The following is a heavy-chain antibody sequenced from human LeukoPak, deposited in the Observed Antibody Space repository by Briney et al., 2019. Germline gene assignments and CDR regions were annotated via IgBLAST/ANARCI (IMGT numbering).Heavy chain of an antibody. D-gene: IGHD6-13*01. CDR3: ARRITTSGLYYSDL. J-gene: IGHJ4*02. CDR2: IYSDETT. Sequence: PGGSLRLSCAASGLTVSGNYMSWVRQAPGKGLEWVSIIYSDETTAYPDSVKGRFTISRDNSKNMLYLQMNSLRAEDTAVYYCARRITTSGLYYSDLWGQGTLVTVSS. V-gene: IGHV3-66*04. CDR1: GLTVSGNY.